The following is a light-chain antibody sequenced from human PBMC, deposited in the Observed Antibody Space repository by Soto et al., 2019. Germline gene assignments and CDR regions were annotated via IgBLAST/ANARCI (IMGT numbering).Light chain of an antibody. Sequence: QSVLTQPPSVSGAPGQRVTISCTGSSSNIGAGYDVHWYQQLPGTAPKLLIYGNSNRPSGVPDRFSGSKSGTSASLAITGLQAEDEAEYYCQYYYSSLSGTVVFGGGTKVTVL. V-gene: IGLV1-40*01. CDR1: SSNIGAGYD. CDR2: GNS. J-gene: IGLJ2*01. CDR3: QYYYSSLSGTVV.